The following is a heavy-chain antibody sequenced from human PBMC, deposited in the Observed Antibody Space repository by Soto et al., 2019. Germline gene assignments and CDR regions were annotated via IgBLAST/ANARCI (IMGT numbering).Heavy chain of an antibody. CDR2: INHSGTT. CDR3: ARGSRSEVGTALASPIIYFDS. D-gene: IGHD5-18*01. V-gene: IGHV4-34*01. J-gene: IGHJ4*02. CDR1: GGSFSGYY. Sequence: QVQLQQWGAGQLKPSETLSLTCAVYGGSFSGYYWSWIRQPPGQGLERTGEINHSGTTNYKPSLKSRVTLSVDTSKHQFSLELSCVTAADTGVFYCARGSRSEVGTALASPIIYFDSWGEGSLVTVSS.